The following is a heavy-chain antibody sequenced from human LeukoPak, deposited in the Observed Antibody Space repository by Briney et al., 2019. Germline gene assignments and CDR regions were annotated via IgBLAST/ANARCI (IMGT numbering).Heavy chain of an antibody. Sequence: GGSLRLSCAASHFTFTNRWMNWVRQAPGKGLEWVGRIASNTDGGTTDYAAPVKGRFTISRDDSKNALYLQMNSLKTEDTALYYCTTRTTTTIYWGQGTLVTVSS. CDR3: TTRTTTTIY. V-gene: IGHV3-15*07. J-gene: IGHJ4*02. D-gene: IGHD1-7*01. CDR2: IASNTDGGTT. CDR1: HFTFTNRW.